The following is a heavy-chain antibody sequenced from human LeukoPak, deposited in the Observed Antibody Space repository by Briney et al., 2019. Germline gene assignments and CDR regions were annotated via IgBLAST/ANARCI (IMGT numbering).Heavy chain of an antibody. D-gene: IGHD3-16*01. CDR3: ARDRHDYVWGSYSDH. J-gene: IGHJ4*02. Sequence: PGGSLRLSCAASGFTFGDSWMSWVRQAPGKGLEWVANIRDDGGEKHYVDSVKGRFTISRDNAMNSLYLEMNTLRAEDTAVYYCARDRHDYVWGSYSDHWGQGTLVTVSS. V-gene: IGHV3-7*01. CDR2: IRDDGGEK. CDR1: GFTFGDSW.